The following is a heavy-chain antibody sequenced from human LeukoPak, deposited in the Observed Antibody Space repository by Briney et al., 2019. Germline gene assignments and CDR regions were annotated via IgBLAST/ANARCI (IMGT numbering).Heavy chain of an antibody. D-gene: IGHD3-22*01. CDR3: ARVSTNYYDSSGYYSIFDY. CDR2: IYTSGST. J-gene: IGHJ4*02. V-gene: IGHV4-61*02. Sequence: PSQTLSLTCTVSGGSISSGSYYWSWIRQPAGKGLEWIGRIYTSGSTNYNPSLKSRVTISVDTSKNQFSLKLSSVTAADTAVYYCARVSTNYYDSSGYYSIFDYWGQGTLVTVSS. CDR1: GGSISSGSYY.